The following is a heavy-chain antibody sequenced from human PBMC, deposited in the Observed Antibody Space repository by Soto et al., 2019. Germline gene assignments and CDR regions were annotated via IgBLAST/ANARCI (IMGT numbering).Heavy chain of an antibody. V-gene: IGHV4-34*01. CDR2: INHSGIT. Sequence: PSETLSLTCGVYGGSLSGYYWSWIRQPPGKGLEWIGEINHSGITNYKPSLKSRVTISVDTSKNQFSLKLSSVTAADTAVYYCHKSWGYCSGGSCFFRKKYDMDAFDIWGQGTMVTVSS. D-gene: IGHD2-15*01. CDR1: GGSLSGYY. J-gene: IGHJ3*02. CDR3: HKSWGYCSGGSCFFRKKYDMDAFDI.